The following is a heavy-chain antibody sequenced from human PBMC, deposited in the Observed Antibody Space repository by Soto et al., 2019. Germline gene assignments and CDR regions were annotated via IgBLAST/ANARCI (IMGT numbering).Heavy chain of an antibody. D-gene: IGHD2-15*01. Sequence: QVQLQESGPGLVKPSETLSLTCTVSGGSISSYYCSWIRQPPGKGLEWIGYMYYSGSTNYNPSLKXRXTXAXXTSKNQFSLKLSSVTAADTAVYYCARAGAATLSDYWGQGTLVTVSS. J-gene: IGHJ4*02. V-gene: IGHV4-59*01. CDR1: GGSISSYY. CDR3: ARAGAATLSDY. CDR2: MYYSGST.